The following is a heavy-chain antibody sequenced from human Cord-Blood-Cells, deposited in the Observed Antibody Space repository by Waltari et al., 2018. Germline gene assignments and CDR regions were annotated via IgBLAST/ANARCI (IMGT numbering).Heavy chain of an antibody. CDR3: ARHAVAAAAYDY. V-gene: IGHV3-33*01. CDR2: IWYDGSNK. CDR1: GFTFSSYG. J-gene: IGHJ4*02. Sequence: QVQLVESGGGVVQPGRSLRRSCAASGFTFSSYGMHWVRQAPGKGLEWVAVIWYDGSNKYYADSVKGRFTISRDNSKNTLYLQMNSLRAEDTAVYYCARHAVAAAAYDYWGQGTLVTVSS. D-gene: IGHD6-13*01.